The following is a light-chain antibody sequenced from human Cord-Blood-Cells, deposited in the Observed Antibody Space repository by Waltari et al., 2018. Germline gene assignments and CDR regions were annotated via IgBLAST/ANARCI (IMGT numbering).Light chain of an antibody. V-gene: IGLV2-14*01. Sequence: QSALTQPASVSGSPGQSITLPFPGNTRLFGGYKYVPWYQQHPGKGPKLMLYDFMNGQSVVSNRISVSKSSNTTSLTISVLQAEDEADYYYSSYTNSSTLYVFGTGTKVTVL. CDR1: TRLFGGYKY. J-gene: IGLJ1*01. CDR3: SSYTNSSTLYV. CDR2: DFM.